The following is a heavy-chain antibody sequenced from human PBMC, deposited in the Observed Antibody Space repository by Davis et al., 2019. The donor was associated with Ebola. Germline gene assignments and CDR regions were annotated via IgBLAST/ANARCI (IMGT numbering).Heavy chain of an antibody. D-gene: IGHD2-8*01. V-gene: IGHV1-18*01. CDR1: GYTFTSYG. CDR3: ARYERGFRVYATHYYYYGMDV. CDR2: ISAYNGNT. J-gene: IGHJ6*04. Sequence: AASVKVSCKASGYTFTSYGISWVRQAPGQGLEWMGWISAYNGNTNYAQKLQGRVTMTTDTSTSTAYMELRSMRADERAVYYCARYERGFRVYATHYYYYGMDVWGKGTTVTVSS.